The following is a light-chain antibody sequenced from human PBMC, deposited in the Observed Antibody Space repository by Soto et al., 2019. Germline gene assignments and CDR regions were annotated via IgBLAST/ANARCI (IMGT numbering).Light chain of an antibody. CDR2: GAS. CDR3: QQHGRSPTT. CDR1: QNFGSNY. J-gene: IGKJ1*01. Sequence: EIVLTQSPDTLSLSPGERATLSCRASQNFGSNYLAWYQQKRGQAPRFLIYGASSRATGIPDRFSGSGSGTDFTLTISRLKPEDFAVYFCQQHGRSPTTFGQGTKVDIK. V-gene: IGKV3-20*01.